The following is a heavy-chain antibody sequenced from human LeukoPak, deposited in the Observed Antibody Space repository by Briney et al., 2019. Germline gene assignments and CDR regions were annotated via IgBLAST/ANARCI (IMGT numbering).Heavy chain of an antibody. V-gene: IGHV3-7*01. CDR2: INHEGGGV. J-gene: IGHJ6*02. CDR3: ATYINWVAGDV. D-gene: IGHD1-1*01. CDR1: GFTFSESW. Sequence: PGGSLRLSCAASGFTFSESWMTWVRQVPGQGLEWVAHINHEGGGVQYVDSVKGRFTISRDNAKGSVYLQMISLRAEDTAIYHCATYINWVAGDVWGQGTTVIVSS.